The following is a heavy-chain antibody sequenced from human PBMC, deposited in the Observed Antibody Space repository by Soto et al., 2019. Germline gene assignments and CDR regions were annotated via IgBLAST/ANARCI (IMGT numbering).Heavy chain of an antibody. Sequence: QVQLQQWGAGLLKPSETLSLTCAVYGGSFSGYYWSWIRQPPGKGLEWIGEINHSGSTNYNPSLKSRVTISVDTSKNQCSLKLSSVTAADTAVYYCAREPVVPAAMLYYYYGMDVWGQGTTVTVSS. CDR1: GGSFSGYY. D-gene: IGHD2-2*01. CDR2: INHSGST. CDR3: AREPVVPAAMLYYYYGMDV. J-gene: IGHJ6*02. V-gene: IGHV4-34*01.